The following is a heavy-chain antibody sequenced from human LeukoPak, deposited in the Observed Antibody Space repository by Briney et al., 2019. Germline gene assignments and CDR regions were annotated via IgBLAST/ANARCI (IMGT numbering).Heavy chain of an antibody. J-gene: IGHJ5*02. CDR3: AKLDLQRFDP. CDR2: ISSSSLYI. Sequence: TGGSLRLSCAASGFTLSTYSLNWVRQAPGKGLEWVSSISSSSLYIYYADSVKGRFTISRDNSKNTLYLQMNSLRAEDTAVYYCAKLDLQRFDPWGQGTLVTVSS. D-gene: IGHD5-24*01. CDR1: GFTLSTYS. V-gene: IGHV3-21*04.